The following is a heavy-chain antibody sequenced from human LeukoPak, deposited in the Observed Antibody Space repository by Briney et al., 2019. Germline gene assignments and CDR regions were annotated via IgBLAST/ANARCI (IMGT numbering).Heavy chain of an antibody. V-gene: IGHV5-51*01. Sequence: GESLKISCKGSGYSFNNYWIGWVRQMPGKGLEWMGIIYPGDSDTRYSPSFQGQVTISADKSISTAYLQWSSLKASDTAMYFCARRRAYCDWSTFDYWGQGTLVIVSS. J-gene: IGHJ4*02. CDR2: IYPGDSDT. D-gene: IGHD3-9*01. CDR3: ARRRAYCDWSTFDY. CDR1: GYSFNNYW.